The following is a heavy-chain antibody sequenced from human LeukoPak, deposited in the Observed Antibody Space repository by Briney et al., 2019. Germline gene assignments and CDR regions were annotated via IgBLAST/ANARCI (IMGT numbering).Heavy chain of an antibody. J-gene: IGHJ6*03. Sequence: SETLSLTCSVSSGSIISNNDYWGWIRQPPGKGLEWIATIHYSGRTYYNPSLKSRGTISVDTSQNQFSLRLSSLTAADTAVYYCARILARQFTSFSDSSPYTCYYMDVWGKGTTVTVSS. D-gene: IGHD2/OR15-2a*01. V-gene: IGHV4-39*07. CDR3: ARILARQFTSFSDSSPYTCYYMDV. CDR2: IHYSGRT. CDR1: SGSIISNNDY.